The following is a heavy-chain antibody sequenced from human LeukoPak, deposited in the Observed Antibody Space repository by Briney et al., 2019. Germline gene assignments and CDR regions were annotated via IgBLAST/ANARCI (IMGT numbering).Heavy chain of an antibody. V-gene: IGHV4-34*01. CDR1: GGSFSGYY. CDR2: INHSGST. CDR3: ARGRKVRGVDIYYYYYYMDV. J-gene: IGHJ6*03. D-gene: IGHD3-10*01. Sequence: SETLSLTCAVYGGSFSGYYWSWIRQPPGKGLEWIGEINHSGSTNYNPSLKSRVTISVDTSKNQFSLKLSSVTAADTAVYYCARGRKVRGVDIYYYYYYMDVWGKGTTVTVSS.